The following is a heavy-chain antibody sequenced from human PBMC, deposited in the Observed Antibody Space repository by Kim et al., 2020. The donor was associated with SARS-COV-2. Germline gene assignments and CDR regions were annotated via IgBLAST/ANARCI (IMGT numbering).Heavy chain of an antibody. D-gene: IGHD6-13*01. Sequence: SETLSLTCTVSGGSISSSSYYWGWIRQPPGKGLEWIGSIYYSGSTYYNPSLKSRVTIFVDTSKNQFSLKLSSVTAADTAVYYCARLWSSSSWKDYWGQGTLVTVSS. CDR1: GGSISSSSYY. CDR2: IYYSGST. V-gene: IGHV4-39*01. J-gene: IGHJ4*02. CDR3: ARLWSSSSWKDY.